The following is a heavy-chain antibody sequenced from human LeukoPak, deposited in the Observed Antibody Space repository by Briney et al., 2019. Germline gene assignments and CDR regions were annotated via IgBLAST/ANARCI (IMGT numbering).Heavy chain of an antibody. CDR1: GFNFDRYT. CDR2: AGWAGGTT. D-gene: IGHD3-10*02. CDR3: AKELDTMFFDY. V-gene: IGHV3-43*01. Sequence: GGSLRLSCATSGFNFDRYTIHWARQAPGKGLEWVSLAGWAGGTTFYSDSVRGRFTISRDSGRKSVYLQMNSLTTDDTAFYFCAKELDTMFFDYWGQGALVTVSS. J-gene: IGHJ4*02.